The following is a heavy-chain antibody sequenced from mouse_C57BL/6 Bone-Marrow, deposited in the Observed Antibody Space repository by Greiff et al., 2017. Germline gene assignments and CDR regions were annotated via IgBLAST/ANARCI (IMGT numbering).Heavy chain of an antibody. CDR3: AREAYYYGSSFYAMDY. D-gene: IGHD1-1*01. CDR1: GFTFSDYG. J-gene: IGHJ4*01. CDR2: ISSGSSTI. Sequence: EVQLVESGGGLVKPGGSLKLSCAASGFTFSDYGMHWVRQAPEKGLEWVAYISSGSSTIYYADTVKGRFTIYRDNAKNTLFLQMTSLRSEDTAMYYCAREAYYYGSSFYAMDYWGQGTSVTVSS. V-gene: IGHV5-17*01.